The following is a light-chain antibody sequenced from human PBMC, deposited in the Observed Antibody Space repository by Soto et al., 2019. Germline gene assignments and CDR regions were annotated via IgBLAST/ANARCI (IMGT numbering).Light chain of an antibody. Sequence: EIVLTQSPGTLSLSPGERATLSCRASQSVSSTYLAWYQHKPGQAPRLLIYDAATRAAGVPDRFSGSGSGTDFTLTISRLEPEDFAVYYCQQYGSSPLFTFGPGTKVEIK. J-gene: IGKJ3*01. V-gene: IGKV3-20*01. CDR1: QSVSSTY. CDR3: QQYGSSPLFT. CDR2: DAA.